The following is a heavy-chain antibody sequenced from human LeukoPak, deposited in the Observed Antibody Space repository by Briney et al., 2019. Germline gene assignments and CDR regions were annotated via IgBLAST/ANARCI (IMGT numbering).Heavy chain of an antibody. Sequence: PGGSLRLSCAASGFTFSSYWMHWVRQAPGKGPMWVSRINSDGSNTDYADSVKGRFTISRDNAKNTLYLQMNSLRDDDTAVYYCATSHLTSGYSFDYRGQGTLVTVSS. CDR2: INSDGSNT. D-gene: IGHD3-22*01. V-gene: IGHV3-74*01. CDR3: ATSHLTSGYSFDY. J-gene: IGHJ4*02. CDR1: GFTFSSYW.